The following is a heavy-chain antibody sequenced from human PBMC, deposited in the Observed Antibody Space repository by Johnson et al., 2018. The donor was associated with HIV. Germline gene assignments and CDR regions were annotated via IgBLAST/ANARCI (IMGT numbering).Heavy chain of an antibody. V-gene: IGHV3-30*18. J-gene: IGHJ3*02. CDR3: AKDRHLVRALDI. CDR2: ISYDGSNK. Sequence: QMLLVESGGGVVQPGRSLRLSCAASGFSFSSYGMHWVRQAPGKGLEWVAVISYDGSNKYYADSVKGRFTISRDNSKDMLYLQMNSLRAEDTAVYYCAKDRHLVRALDIWGQGTMVTVSS. D-gene: IGHD6-6*01. CDR1: GFSFSSYG.